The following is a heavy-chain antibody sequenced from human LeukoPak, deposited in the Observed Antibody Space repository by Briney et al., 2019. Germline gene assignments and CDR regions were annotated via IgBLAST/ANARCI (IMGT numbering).Heavy chain of an antibody. Sequence: PSQTLSLTCTVSGGSISSDDYYWNWIRQPAGKGLEWIGRIYMSGNTDYNPSLKSRVTMSVDSKNQFSLNLSSLTAADTAVYYCARGTYDGSTYYKGSLDYWGQGILVTVSS. CDR3: ARGTYDGSTYYKGSLDY. V-gene: IGHV4-61*02. J-gene: IGHJ4*01. CDR1: GGSISSDDYY. D-gene: IGHD3-22*01. CDR2: IYMSGNT.